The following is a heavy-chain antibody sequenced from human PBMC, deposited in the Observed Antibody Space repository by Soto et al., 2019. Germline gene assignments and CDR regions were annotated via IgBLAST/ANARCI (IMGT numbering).Heavy chain of an antibody. J-gene: IGHJ4*02. Sequence: QVQLVQSGAEVKKPGASVKVSCKASGYTFTSYDINWVRQATGQGLEWMGWLNPNSGNTGYAQNFQGRATMTRNTSISTAYIGLSSLRPEATAVYYGARSTNGSGDRHWGQGTLVTVSS. D-gene: IGHD2-8*01. CDR1: GYTFTSYD. CDR3: ARSTNGSGDRH. V-gene: IGHV1-8*01. CDR2: LNPNSGNT.